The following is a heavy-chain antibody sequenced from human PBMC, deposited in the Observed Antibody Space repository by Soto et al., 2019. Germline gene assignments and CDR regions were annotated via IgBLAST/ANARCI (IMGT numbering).Heavy chain of an antibody. V-gene: IGHV3-33*01. CDR2: IWYDGSNE. J-gene: IGHJ4*01. D-gene: IGHD2-2*01. CDR1: GFSFGTYG. CDR3: ARGANSPLWEPPAMFRFDY. Sequence: QVQLVESGGGVVQPGRSLRLSCTASGFSFGTYGMHWVRQAPGKGLEWVAGIWYDGSNEYYADSVKGRFTMSRDNSKNTLYLQMNSLRAEDTALYYCARGANSPLWEPPAMFRFDYWGHGSLVTVSS.